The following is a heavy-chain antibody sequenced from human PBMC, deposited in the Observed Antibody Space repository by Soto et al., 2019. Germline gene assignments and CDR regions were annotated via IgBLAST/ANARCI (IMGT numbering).Heavy chain of an antibody. Sequence: QVQLVESGGGVVQPGRSLRLSCAASGFTFSSYGMHWVRQAPGKGLEWVAVISYDGSNKYYADSVKGRFTISRDNSKNTLYLQMNSLRAEDTAVYYCAKRPIRWFGELWGGVDYWGQGTLVTVSS. J-gene: IGHJ4*02. CDR3: AKRPIRWFGELWGGVDY. D-gene: IGHD3-10*01. CDR1: GFTFSSYG. CDR2: ISYDGSNK. V-gene: IGHV3-30*18.